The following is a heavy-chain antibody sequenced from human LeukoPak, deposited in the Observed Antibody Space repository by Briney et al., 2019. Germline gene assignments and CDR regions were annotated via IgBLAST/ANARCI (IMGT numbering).Heavy chain of an antibody. V-gene: IGHV4-39*07. Sequence: SETLSLTCTVSGGSISSSSYYWGWIRQPPGKGLEWIGSIYYSGSTYYNPSLKSRVTISVDTSKNQFSLKLNSVTVADTAVYYCARVEGAGWGCLDYWGQGTLVTVSS. CDR3: ARVEGAGWGCLDY. CDR2: IYYSGST. CDR1: GGSISSSSYY. D-gene: IGHD6-19*01. J-gene: IGHJ4*02.